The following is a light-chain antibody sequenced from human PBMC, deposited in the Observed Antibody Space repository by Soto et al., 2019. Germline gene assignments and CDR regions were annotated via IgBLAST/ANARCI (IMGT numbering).Light chain of an antibody. Sequence: IVLTQSPDTLSLSPGERATLSCRASQSVSSYLAWYQQKPGQAPRLLIYDASNRATGIPARFSGSGSGTDFTLTISSLEPEDFAVYYCQHYSSWPLTFGGGTKVEIK. J-gene: IGKJ4*01. V-gene: IGKV3-11*01. CDR1: QSVSSY. CDR3: QHYSSWPLT. CDR2: DAS.